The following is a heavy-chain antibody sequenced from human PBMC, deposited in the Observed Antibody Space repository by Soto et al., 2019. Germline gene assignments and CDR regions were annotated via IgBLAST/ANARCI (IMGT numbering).Heavy chain of an antibody. CDR3: ARGKYSDFTHYYYMAV. CDR1: GYTFTSYD. Sequence: ASVKVSCKASGYTFTSYDINWVRQATGQGLEWMGWMNPNSGNTGYAQKFQGRVTMTRNTSISTAYMELSSLRSEDTAVYYCARGKYSDFTHYYYMAVWGKGTTVTVSS. CDR2: MNPNSGNT. J-gene: IGHJ6*03. D-gene: IGHD4-17*01. V-gene: IGHV1-8*01.